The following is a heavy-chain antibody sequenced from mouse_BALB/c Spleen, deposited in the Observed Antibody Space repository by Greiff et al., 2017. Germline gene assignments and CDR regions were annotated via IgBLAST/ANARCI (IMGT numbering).Heavy chain of an antibody. V-gene: IGHV3-1*02. CDR3: ARSAVYYGNWYFDV. CDR2: IHYSGST. CDR1: GYSITSGYS. D-gene: IGHD2-1*01. J-gene: IGHJ1*01. Sequence: DVKLVESGPDLVKPSQSLSLTCTVTGYSITSGYSWHWIRQFPGNKLEWMGYIHYSGSTYYNPSLKSRISITRDTSKNQFFLQLNSVTTEDTATYYCARSAVYYGNWYFDVWGAGTTVTVSS.